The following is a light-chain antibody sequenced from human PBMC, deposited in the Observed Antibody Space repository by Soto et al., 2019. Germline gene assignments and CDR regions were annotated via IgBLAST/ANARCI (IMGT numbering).Light chain of an antibody. Sequence: EIVLTQSPATLSLSPGERAILSCRASQSVSTYLAWYQQKPGQAPRLLSYDASNRATGVPARFSASGSGTDFTLTISSLEPEDFAVYYCQERSSWPPRYTFGQGTKLEIK. J-gene: IGKJ2*01. V-gene: IGKV3-11*01. CDR2: DAS. CDR3: QERSSWPPRYT. CDR1: QSVSTY.